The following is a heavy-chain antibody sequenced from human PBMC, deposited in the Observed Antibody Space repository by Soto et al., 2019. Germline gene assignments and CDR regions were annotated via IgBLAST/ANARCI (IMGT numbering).Heavy chain of an antibody. V-gene: IGHV3-9*01. CDR2: ISWNSGSI. CDR3: AKDSGGEWLVLFDY. CDR1: GFTFDDYA. J-gene: IGHJ4*02. Sequence: EVQLVESGGGLVQPGRSLRLSCAASGFTFDDYAMHWVRQAPGKGLEWVSGISWNSGSIGYADSVKGRFTISRDNAKNSLYLQMNSLRAEDTALYYCAKDSGGEWLVLFDYWGQGTLVTVSS. D-gene: IGHD6-19*01.